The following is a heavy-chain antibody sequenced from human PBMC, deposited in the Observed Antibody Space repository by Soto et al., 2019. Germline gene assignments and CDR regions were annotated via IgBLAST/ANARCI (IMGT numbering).Heavy chain of an antibody. D-gene: IGHD6-19*01. V-gene: IGHV4-34*01. CDR3: AREDSYGWSGESLDV. J-gene: IGHJ6*02. CDR2: IDQSGGT. CDR1: GDSLRGQS. Sequence: QVQLQQWGAGLLKASETLSLTCAVVGDSLRGQSWNWIRQSPGKGLEWIGEIDQSGGTTYNPSLKSRASISEVTSKNQFSLTLTSVTAADTAVYYWAREDSYGWSGESLDVWGQGTTVTVSS.